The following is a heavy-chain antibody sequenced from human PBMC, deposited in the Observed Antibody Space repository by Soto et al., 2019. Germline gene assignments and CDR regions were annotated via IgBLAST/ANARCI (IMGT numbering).Heavy chain of an antibody. Sequence: PGGSLRLSCAASGFTFSSYGMHRVRQAPGKGLEWVAVIWYDGSNKYYADSVKGRFTISRDNSKNTLYLQMNSLRAEDTAVYYCARDGLGYCSGGSCLLGAFDIWGQGTMVTVSS. D-gene: IGHD2-15*01. V-gene: IGHV3-33*01. J-gene: IGHJ3*02. CDR1: GFTFSSYG. CDR3: ARDGLGYCSGGSCLLGAFDI. CDR2: IWYDGSNK.